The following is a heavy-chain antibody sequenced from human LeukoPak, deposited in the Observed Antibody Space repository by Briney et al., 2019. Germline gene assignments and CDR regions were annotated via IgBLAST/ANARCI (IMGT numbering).Heavy chain of an antibody. D-gene: IGHD6-13*01. CDR1: GGSFSGYY. J-gene: IGHJ4*02. Sequence: SETLSLTRAVYGGSFSGYYWSWIRQPPGKGLEWIGEINHSGSTNYNPSLKSRVTISVDTSKNQFSLKLSSVTAADTAVYYCARXRIAAAGRWGQGTLVTVSS. V-gene: IGHV4-34*01. CDR2: INHSGST. CDR3: ARXRIAAAGR.